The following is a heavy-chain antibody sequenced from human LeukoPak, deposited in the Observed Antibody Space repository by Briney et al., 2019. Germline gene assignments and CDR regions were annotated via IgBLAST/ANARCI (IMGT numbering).Heavy chain of an antibody. CDR3: ARPYTSSLYYDAFDV. D-gene: IGHD6-13*01. J-gene: IGHJ3*01. CDR1: DGSISSYY. CDR2: IYCSGST. V-gene: IGHV4-59*08. Sequence: PSETLSLTCTVSDGSISSYYWSWIRQPPGKGLEWIGYIYCSGSTKYNPSLKSRVTISIDTSKNQFSLKLSSVTAADTAVYYCARPYTSSLYYDAFDVWGQGTMVTVSS.